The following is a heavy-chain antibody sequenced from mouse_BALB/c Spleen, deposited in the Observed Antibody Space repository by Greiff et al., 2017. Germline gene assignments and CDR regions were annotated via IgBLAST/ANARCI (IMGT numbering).Heavy chain of an antibody. J-gene: IGHJ4*01. CDR1: GFTFSSFG. D-gene: IGHD1-1*01. CDR2: ISSGSSTI. CDR3: ARLEDTTIPY. Sequence: EVKLVESGGGLVQPGGSRKLSCAASGFTFSSFGMHWVRQAPEKGLEWVAYISSGSSTIYYADTVKGRFTISRDNPKNTLFLQMTSLRSEDTAMYYCARLEDTTIPYWGQGTSVTVSS. V-gene: IGHV5-17*02.